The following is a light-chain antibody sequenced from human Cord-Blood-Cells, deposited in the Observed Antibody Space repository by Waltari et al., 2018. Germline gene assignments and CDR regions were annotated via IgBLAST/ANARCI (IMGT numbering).Light chain of an antibody. V-gene: IGKV1-39*01. CDR3: QQSYSTPYS. J-gene: IGKJ2*03. CDR1: QSISSY. Sequence: DIQMTRSPSSLSASVGDRLTITCRASQSISSYLNWYQQKPGKAPKLLIYAASSLQSGVPSRFSGSGSGTDFTRTISSLQPEDFATYYCQQSYSTPYSFGQGTKLEIK. CDR2: AAS.